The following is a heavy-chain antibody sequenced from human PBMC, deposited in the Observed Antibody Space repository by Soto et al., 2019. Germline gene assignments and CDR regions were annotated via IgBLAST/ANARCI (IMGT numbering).Heavy chain of an antibody. V-gene: IGHV3-23*01. CDR3: AKGYCSSTSCSFDY. CDR1: GFTFSNFA. CDR2: ISGSGDAT. D-gene: IGHD2-2*01. J-gene: IGHJ4*02. Sequence: PGGSLRLSCAASGFTFSNFAMNWVRQAPGKGLEWVSVISGSGDATYNADSVKGRFTISRDNSKNTVYLQMNSLRAEDTALYYCAKGYCSSTSCSFDYWGQGTLVTVS.